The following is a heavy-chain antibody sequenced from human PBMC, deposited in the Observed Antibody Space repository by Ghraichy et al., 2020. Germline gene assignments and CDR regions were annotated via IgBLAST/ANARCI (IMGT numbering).Heavy chain of an antibody. Sequence: SQTLSLTCSVSGGSISSSSGYHWGWIRQPPGKGLEWIGSIYYSGSTYYNPSLKSRVTISVDTSKNQFSLKLSSVTAADTAIYYCARTYYYGSGSSNWFDPWCQGTLVSVSS. CDR3: ARTYYYGSGSSNWFDP. J-gene: IGHJ5*02. D-gene: IGHD3-10*01. CDR2: IYYSGST. CDR1: GGSISSSSGYH. V-gene: IGHV4-39*01.